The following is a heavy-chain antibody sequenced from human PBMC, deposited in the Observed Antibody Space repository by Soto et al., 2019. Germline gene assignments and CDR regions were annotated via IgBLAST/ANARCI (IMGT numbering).Heavy chain of an antibody. V-gene: IGHV4-31*03. CDR2: IHYSGST. D-gene: IGHD2-2*01. J-gene: IGHJ4*02. CDR1: GGSISSGGYY. CDR3: ARGEVLPAASLDY. Sequence: SETLSLTCTVSGGSISSGGYYWSWIRQRPGKGLEWIGDIHYSGSTFYNPSLKGRVTISVDTSENQFSLKLSSMTAADTAVYYCARGEVLPAASLDYWGQGTLVTVSS.